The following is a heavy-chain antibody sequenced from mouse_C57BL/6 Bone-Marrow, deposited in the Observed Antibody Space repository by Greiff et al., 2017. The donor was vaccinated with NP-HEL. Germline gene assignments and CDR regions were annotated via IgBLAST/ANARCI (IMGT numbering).Heavy chain of an antibody. V-gene: IGHV1-69*01. Sequence: VQLQQPGAELVMPGASVKLSCKASGYTFTSYWMHWVKQRPGQGLEWIGEIDPSDSYTNYNQKFKGKSTLTVDKSSSTAYMQLSSLTSEDSAVYYCARSLYGYDRTWFAYWGQGTLVTVSA. D-gene: IGHD2-2*01. CDR1: GYTFTSYW. CDR3: ARSLYGYDRTWFAY. CDR2: IDPSDSYT. J-gene: IGHJ3*01.